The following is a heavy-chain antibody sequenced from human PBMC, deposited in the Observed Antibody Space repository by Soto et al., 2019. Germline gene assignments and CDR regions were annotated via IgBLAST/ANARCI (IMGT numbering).Heavy chain of an antibody. CDR1: GYTFTSYA. CDR2: INAGNGNT. CDR3: AREFIVGG. D-gene: IGHD1-26*01. Sequence: QVQLVQSGAEVKKPGASVKVSCKASGYTFTSYAMHWLRQAPGQRLEWRGWINAGNGNTKYLQKFHGRVAITRDTSASTAYMELSSLRSEDTAVYYFAREFIVGGWGQGTLVTVYS. V-gene: IGHV1-3*01. J-gene: IGHJ4*02.